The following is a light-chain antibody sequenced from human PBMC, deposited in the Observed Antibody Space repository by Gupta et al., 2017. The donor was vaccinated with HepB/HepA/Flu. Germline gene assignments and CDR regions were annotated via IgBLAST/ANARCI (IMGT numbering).Light chain of an antibody. J-gene: IGLJ2*01. CDR1: SSHVGAYNY. CDR3: SSYAGINNLV. Sequence: QSALTQPLSASGSPGQSVTISCTGTSSHVGAYNYVTWYQQHPGKAPKLMIYEVNKRPSGVPDRFSGSKSGNTASLTVSGLQAEDEADYYCSSYAGINNLVFGGGTKLTVL. V-gene: IGLV2-8*01. CDR2: EVN.